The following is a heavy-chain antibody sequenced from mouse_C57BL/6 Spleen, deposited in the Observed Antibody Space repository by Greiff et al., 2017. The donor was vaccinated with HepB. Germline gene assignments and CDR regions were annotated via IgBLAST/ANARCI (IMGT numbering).Heavy chain of an antibody. D-gene: IGHD1-1*01. CDR3: AREGTVVAPFAY. J-gene: IGHJ3*01. V-gene: IGHV5-17*01. Sequence: EVNVVESGGGLVKPGGSLKLSCAASGFTFSDYGMHWVRQAPEKGLEWVAYISSGSSTIYYADTVKGRFTISRDNAKNTLFLQMTSLRSEDTAMYYCAREGTVVAPFAYWGQGTLVTVSA. CDR1: GFTFSDYG. CDR2: ISSGSSTI.